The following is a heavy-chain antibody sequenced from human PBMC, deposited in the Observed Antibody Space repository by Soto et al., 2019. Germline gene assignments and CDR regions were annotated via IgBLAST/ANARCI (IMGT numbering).Heavy chain of an antibody. D-gene: IGHD3-22*01. V-gene: IGHV3-64D*06. Sequence: PGGSLRLSCAASGLSFSIYAMSWVRQAPGKGLEFVSAISTDGGNTHYADSVKGRFTISRDNSKNTQYLQMSSLTAEDTAVYYCVKGEYYYDTTGYYPFDHWGQGTLVTVSS. CDR2: ISTDGGNT. J-gene: IGHJ4*02. CDR3: VKGEYYYDTTGYYPFDH. CDR1: GLSFSIYA.